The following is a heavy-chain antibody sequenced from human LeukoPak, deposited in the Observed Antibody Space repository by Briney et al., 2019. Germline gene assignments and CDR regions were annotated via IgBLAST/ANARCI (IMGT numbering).Heavy chain of an antibody. CDR2: ISYEGTNK. D-gene: IGHD2-21*01. Sequence: GGSLRLSCAASGFTFSDYAIHWVRQAPGKGLECVALISYEGTNKYYADSVKGRFTISRDNSRNTLYLQMNSLRAGDTAVYYCARDRAKVIATLMEWGQGTLVTVSS. CDR3: ARDRAKVIATLME. V-gene: IGHV3-30-3*01. CDR1: GFTFSDYA. J-gene: IGHJ4*02.